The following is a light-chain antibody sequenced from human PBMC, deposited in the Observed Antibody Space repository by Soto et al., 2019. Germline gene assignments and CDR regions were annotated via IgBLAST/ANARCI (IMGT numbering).Light chain of an antibody. CDR2: GAS. CDR1: QSVSSN. Sequence: EIAMTQSPATLSVSPGERATLSCRASQSVSSNLAWYQQKPGQAPRLLIYGASTRATGIPARFSGSGSGTDVTLTISSLQSEDFAVYYCQQYNNWPPWTFGQGTKVEIK. CDR3: QQYNNWPPWT. J-gene: IGKJ1*01. V-gene: IGKV3-15*01.